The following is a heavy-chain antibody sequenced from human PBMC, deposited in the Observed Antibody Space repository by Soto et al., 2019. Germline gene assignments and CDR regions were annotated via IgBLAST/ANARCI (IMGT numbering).Heavy chain of an antibody. CDR3: GGCSSTSCDDAFDI. D-gene: IGHD2-2*01. Sequence: PGGSLRLSRAASGFTFSSYGMHWVRQAPGKGLEWVAVIWYDGSNKYYADSVKGRFTISRDNSKNTLYLQMNSLRAEDTAVYYCGGCSSTSCDDAFDIWGQGTMVTVSS. J-gene: IGHJ3*02. CDR1: GFTFSSYG. CDR2: IWYDGSNK. V-gene: IGHV3-33*08.